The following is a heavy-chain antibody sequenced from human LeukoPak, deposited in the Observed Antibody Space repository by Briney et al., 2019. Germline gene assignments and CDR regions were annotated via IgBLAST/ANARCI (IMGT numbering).Heavy chain of an antibody. J-gene: IGHJ4*02. CDR3: ARGPPPVHCSSTSCPFDY. CDR2: INPSGGST. D-gene: IGHD2-2*01. V-gene: IGHV1-46*01. CDR1: GYTFTSYY. Sequence: GASVKVSCKASGYTFTSYYMHWVRQAPGQGLEWMGIINPSGGSTSYAQKFQGRVTMTRDTSTSTVYMELSSLRSEDTAVYYCARGPPPVHCSSTSCPFDYWGQGTLVTVSS.